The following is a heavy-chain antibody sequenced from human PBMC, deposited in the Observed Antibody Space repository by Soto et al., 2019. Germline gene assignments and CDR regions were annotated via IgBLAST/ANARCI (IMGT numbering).Heavy chain of an antibody. CDR1: GVIVSSTY. CDR2: IYSGGST. J-gene: IGHJ4*02. CDR3: ARDGSDDGFTY. Sequence: GASLRLSCAASGVIVSSTYMSWVRQAPGKGLEWVSLIYSGGSTYYADSVKGRFTISRDNSKNILYLQINSLRAEDTAVYYCARDGSDDGFTYWGQGTLVTVSS. V-gene: IGHV3-53*01. D-gene: IGHD5-12*01.